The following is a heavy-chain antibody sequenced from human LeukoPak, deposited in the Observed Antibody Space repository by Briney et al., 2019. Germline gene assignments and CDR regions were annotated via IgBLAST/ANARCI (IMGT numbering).Heavy chain of an antibody. J-gene: IGHJ4*01. CDR1: GFTLSRYA. CDR2: LSGSGITT. V-gene: IGHV3-23*01. D-gene: IGHD6-19*01. Sequence: PGGSLRLSCAASGFTLSRYAMSWVRQPPGRGLEWVSTLSGSGITTYYADSVKGRFTISRDNSKNTLYLQMNSLRAEDTAVYYCAKGIYSSGWSYFDYWGHGTLVTVSS. CDR3: AKGIYSSGWSYFDY.